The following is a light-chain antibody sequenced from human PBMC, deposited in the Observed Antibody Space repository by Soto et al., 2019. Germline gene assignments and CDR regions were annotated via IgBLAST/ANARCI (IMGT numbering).Light chain of an antibody. Sequence: DIQMTQSPSTLSASVGDRVTITCRASQSINYWLAWYQQKPGKAPKVLIYHASSLKSGVPSRFSGSGSGTEFTLTISSLQPDDFASYYCQQYNNYSWTFGQGTKVDIK. CDR1: QSINYW. CDR3: QQYNNYSWT. V-gene: IGKV1-5*01. CDR2: HAS. J-gene: IGKJ1*01.